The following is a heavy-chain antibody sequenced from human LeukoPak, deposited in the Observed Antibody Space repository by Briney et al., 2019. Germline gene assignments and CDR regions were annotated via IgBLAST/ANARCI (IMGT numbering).Heavy chain of an antibody. V-gene: IGHV3-48*01. Sequence: QSGGSLRLSCAASGFTFSTYSMNWVRQAPGKGLECVSYISSSSSSTMYYADSVKGRCTISRDNAKNSLSLQMYSLRAEDTAVYYCARLQGSGSFSSFDYWGQGTLVTVSS. CDR1: GFTFSTYS. D-gene: IGHD3-10*01. CDR2: ISSSSSSTM. CDR3: ARLQGSGSFSSFDY. J-gene: IGHJ4*02.